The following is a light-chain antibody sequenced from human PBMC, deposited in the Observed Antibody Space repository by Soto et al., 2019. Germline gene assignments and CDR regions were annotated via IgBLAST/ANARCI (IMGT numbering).Light chain of an antibody. CDR2: GNS. CDR3: QSYDNSLSGWV. J-gene: IGLJ3*02. CDR1: SSNIGAGYD. Sequence: QPVLTQPSSVSGAPGQRVTISCTGSSSNIGAGYDVHWYQQLPGTAPKLLIYGNSNRPSGVPDRFSGFKSGTSASLAITGLQTEDEADYYCQSYDNSLSGWVFGGGTKLTVL. V-gene: IGLV1-40*01.